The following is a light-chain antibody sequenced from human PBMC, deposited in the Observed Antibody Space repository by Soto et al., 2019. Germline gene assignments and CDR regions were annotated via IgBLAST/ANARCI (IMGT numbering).Light chain of an antibody. CDR1: QSVHNN. Sequence: PSTVSVSTGERATLSCRASQSVHNNITWYQQQPGQAPRLLIYDTSTRATGIPARFSGSGSGTDFTLTISSLEPEDFAVYYCQQRSMSLITFGQGTRLEIK. V-gene: IGKV3-11*01. J-gene: IGKJ5*01. CDR3: QQRSMSLIT. CDR2: DTS.